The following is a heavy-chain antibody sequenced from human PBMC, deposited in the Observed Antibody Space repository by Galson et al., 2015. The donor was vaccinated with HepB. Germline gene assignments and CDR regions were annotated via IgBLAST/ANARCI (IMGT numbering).Heavy chain of an antibody. D-gene: IGHD6-19*01. CDR1: GFTFSSYG. CDR2: IWYDGSNK. CDR3: ARDTIAVAAREYYGMDV. J-gene: IGHJ6*02. Sequence: SLRLSCAASGFTFSSYGMHWVRQAPGKGLEWVAVIWYDGSNKYYADSVKGRFTISRDNSKNTLYLQMNSLRAEDTAVYYCARDTIAVAAREYYGMDVWDQGTTVTVSS. V-gene: IGHV3-33*08.